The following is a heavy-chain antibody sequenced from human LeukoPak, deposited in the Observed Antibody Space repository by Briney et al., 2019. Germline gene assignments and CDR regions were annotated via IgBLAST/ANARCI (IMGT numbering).Heavy chain of an antibody. CDR2: INPNSRGT. D-gene: IGHD2-8*01. J-gene: IGHJ4*02. Sequence: ASVKVSCKASGYTFTGYYMHWVRQAPGQGLEWMGWINPNSRGTNYAQKFQGRVTMTRDTSISTAYMELSRLRSDDTAVYYCARDILILCTNGVCPLGYIAAAGTFDYWGQGTLVTVSS. CDR1: GYTFTGYY. CDR3: ARDILILCTNGVCPLGYIAAAGTFDY. V-gene: IGHV1-2*02.